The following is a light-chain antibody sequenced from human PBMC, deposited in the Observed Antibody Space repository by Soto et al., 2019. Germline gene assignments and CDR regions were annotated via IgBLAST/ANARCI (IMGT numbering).Light chain of an antibody. CDR3: QQYGSSPGFT. CDR1: QSVSSSY. Sequence: EIVLTQSPGTLSLSPGERATLSCRASQSVSSSYLAWYQQKPGQAPRLLIYGASSRATGIPDRISGSGFGTDFTLTISRLEPEDFAVYYCQQYGSSPGFTFGPGTKVDIK. V-gene: IGKV3-20*01. CDR2: GAS. J-gene: IGKJ3*01.